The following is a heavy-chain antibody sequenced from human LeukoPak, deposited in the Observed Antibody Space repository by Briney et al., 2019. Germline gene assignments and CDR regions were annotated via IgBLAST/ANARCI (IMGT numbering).Heavy chain of an antibody. CDR1: GCTFNDYG. D-gene: IGHD3-16*01. Sequence: GGSLSLSCAASGCTFNDYGIHWVRQAPGKGLEWVAVIWNDGSNKYYADSVKGRFTISRDNSKDTLYLQMNSLRVEDTAVYYCARAVGPFDYWGQGTLVTVSS. CDR3: ARAVGPFDY. J-gene: IGHJ4*02. V-gene: IGHV3-33*01. CDR2: IWNDGSNK.